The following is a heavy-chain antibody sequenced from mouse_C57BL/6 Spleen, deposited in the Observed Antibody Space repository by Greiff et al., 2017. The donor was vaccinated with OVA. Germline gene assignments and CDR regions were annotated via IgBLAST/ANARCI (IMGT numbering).Heavy chain of an antibody. CDR1: GYTFTDYY. D-gene: IGHD1-2*01. CDR3: ARLSLLRWYFDV. CDR2: INPNNGGT. J-gene: IGHJ1*03. V-gene: IGHV1-26*01. Sequence: EVQLQQSGPELVKPGASVKISCKASGYTFTDYYMNWVKQSHGKSLEWIGDINPNNGGTSYNQKFKGKATLTVDKSSSTAYMELRSLTSEDSAVYYCARLSLLRWYFDVWGTGTTVTVSS.